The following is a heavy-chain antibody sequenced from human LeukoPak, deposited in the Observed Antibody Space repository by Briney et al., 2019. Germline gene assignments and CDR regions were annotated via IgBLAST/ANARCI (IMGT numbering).Heavy chain of an antibody. V-gene: IGHV3-48*01. Sequence: GGSLRLSCAASGFTFNTYSMNWVRQAPGKGLEWVSYISISSSTIYYADSVKGRFTISRDNAKNSLYLQMNSLRAEDTAVYYCARDLGYSSGWYVLGYWGQGTLVTVSS. D-gene: IGHD6-19*01. J-gene: IGHJ4*02. CDR2: ISISSSTI. CDR3: ARDLGYSSGWYVLGY. CDR1: GFTFNTYS.